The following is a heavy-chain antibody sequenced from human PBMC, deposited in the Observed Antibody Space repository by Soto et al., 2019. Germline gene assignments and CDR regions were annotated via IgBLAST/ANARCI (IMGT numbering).Heavy chain of an antibody. J-gene: IGHJ4*02. D-gene: IGHD3-10*01. CDR3: ARHRWLGEHVLGFDY. Sequence: SETLSLTCTVSGGSISSYYWCWIRQPPGKGLERIGYIYYSGSTNYNPSLGSRVTISVDTSKNQFSLKLSSVTAADTAVYYCARHRWLGEHVLGFDYWGQATLVTVSS. CDR1: GGSISSYY. V-gene: IGHV4-59*08. CDR2: IYYSGST.